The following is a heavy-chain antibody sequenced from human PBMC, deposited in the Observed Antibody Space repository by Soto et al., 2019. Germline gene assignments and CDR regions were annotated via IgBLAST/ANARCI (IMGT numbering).Heavy chain of an antibody. D-gene: IGHD2-21*02. V-gene: IGHV6-1*01. CDR2: AYYRSQWYY. CDR1: RDSVSYNSAA. CDR3: TKQKGDSRTYNGLDG. J-gene: IGHJ6*02. Sequence: WQASPLPCAISRDSVSYNSAAWNSIQPSPSRGLEWLGRAYYRSQWYYDSAVSVKSRITVIPDTSKNQFSLHLSSVTPEDTAIYDCTKQKGDSRTYNGLDGWGQGTAVTISS.